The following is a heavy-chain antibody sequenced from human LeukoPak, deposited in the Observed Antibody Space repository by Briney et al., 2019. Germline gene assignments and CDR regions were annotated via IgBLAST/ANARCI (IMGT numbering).Heavy chain of an antibody. CDR3: TADRYGNAFDI. CDR2: IKSKTDGGTT. Sequence: GGSLRLSCAASGFTFSNAWLSWVRQAPGKGLEWVGRIKSKTDGGTTDYAAPVKGRFTISRDDSKNTLYLQMNSLKTEDTAVYYCTADRYGNAFDIWGQGTMVTVSS. J-gene: IGHJ3*02. D-gene: IGHD3-16*02. V-gene: IGHV3-15*01. CDR1: GFTFSNAW.